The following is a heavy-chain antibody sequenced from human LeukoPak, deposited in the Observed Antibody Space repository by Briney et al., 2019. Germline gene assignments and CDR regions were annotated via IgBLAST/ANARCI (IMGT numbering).Heavy chain of an antibody. CDR1: GGSFSGYY. D-gene: IGHD5-18*01. Sequence: SETLSLTCAVYGGSFSGYYWSWIRQPPGKGLEWIGEINHSGSTNYNPSLKSRVTMSVDTSKNQFSLKLSSVTAADTAVYYCARDLNTAMVTGGWFDPWGQGTLVTVSS. CDR3: ARDLNTAMVTGGWFDP. V-gene: IGHV4-34*01. CDR2: INHSGST. J-gene: IGHJ5*02.